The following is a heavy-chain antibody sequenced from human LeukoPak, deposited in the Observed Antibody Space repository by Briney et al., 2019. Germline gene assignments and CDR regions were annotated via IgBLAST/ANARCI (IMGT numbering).Heavy chain of an antibody. Sequence: GSVKVSCKASGYTFTSYDINWVRQATGQGLEWMGWINPNSGGTNYAQKFQGRVTMTRDTSISTAYMELSRLRSDDTAVYYCATGSGSYYHYYYYMDVWGKGTTVTVSS. CDR2: INPNSGGT. D-gene: IGHD1-26*01. J-gene: IGHJ6*03. V-gene: IGHV1-2*02. CDR3: ATGSGSYYHYYYYMDV. CDR1: GYTFTSYD.